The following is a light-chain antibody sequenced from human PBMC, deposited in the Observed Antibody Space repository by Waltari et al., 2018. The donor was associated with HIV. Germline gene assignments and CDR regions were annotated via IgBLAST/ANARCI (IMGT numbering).Light chain of an antibody. CDR2: GNK. V-gene: IGLV1-40*01. Sequence: QSVLTQPPSVSGAPGQRVTISCTGSSSNIGADYDVHWYQQIPGTAPKLLISGNKNRPPGVPARVTASNVGTPAPLAIPGLPPEDWGCYFCQSYDSTLNAAVVFGGGTKLTVL. J-gene: IGLJ2*01. CDR1: SSNIGADYD. CDR3: QSYDSTLNAAVV.